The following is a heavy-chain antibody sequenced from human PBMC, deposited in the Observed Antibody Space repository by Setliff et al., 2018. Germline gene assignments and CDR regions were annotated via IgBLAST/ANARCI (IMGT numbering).Heavy chain of an antibody. V-gene: IGHV3-23*01. D-gene: IGHD6-19*01. Sequence: QSGGSLRLSCAASGFTFSSYAMSWVRQAPGKGLEWVSAISGSGGSTYYADSVKGRFTISRDNSKNTLYLQMNSLRAEDTAVYYCAKVGGWGGWYLHYWGQGTLVTVSS. CDR1: GFTFSSYA. J-gene: IGHJ4*02. CDR3: AKVGGWGGWYLHY. CDR2: ISGSGGST.